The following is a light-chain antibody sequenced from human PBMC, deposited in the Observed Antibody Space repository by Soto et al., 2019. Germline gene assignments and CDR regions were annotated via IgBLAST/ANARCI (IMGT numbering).Light chain of an antibody. CDR2: EVN. Sequence: QSALTQPPSASGSPGQSVTISCTGSSSDVGGYNYVSWYQQHPGKAPKLIISEVNKRPSGVPDRFSGSKSGNTAFLTVSGLQSDDEADYYCASFGGSKVFGGGTKVTVL. CDR1: SSDVGGYNY. V-gene: IGLV2-8*01. CDR3: ASFGGSKV. J-gene: IGLJ2*01.